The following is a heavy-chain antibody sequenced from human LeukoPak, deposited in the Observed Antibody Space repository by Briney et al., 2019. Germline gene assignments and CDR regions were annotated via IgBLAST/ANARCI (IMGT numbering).Heavy chain of an antibody. V-gene: IGHV3-48*03. D-gene: IGHD3-22*01. J-gene: IGHJ3*02. CDR2: IDTAGTVI. CDR1: GFTFSNYE. CDR3: AREVTPPPGYSDTSGYYDAFET. Sequence: GGSLRLSCATSGFTFSNYEMNWVRQAPGKGLVWGSYIDTAGTVIYYADSVKGRFTVSRDNAKKSLYLEMKSLRAEDTSIYYCAREVTPPPGYSDTSGYYDAFETWGQGTLVTVSS.